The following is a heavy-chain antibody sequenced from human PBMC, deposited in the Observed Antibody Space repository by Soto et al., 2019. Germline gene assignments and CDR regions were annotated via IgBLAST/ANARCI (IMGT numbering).Heavy chain of an antibody. V-gene: IGHV4-30-4*01. D-gene: IGHD7-27*01. Sequence: QVQLQESGPGLVKPSQTLSLTCTVSGGSISSNYYCWSWIRQSPDRVLEWIGHIYHGGTIYNNPSLASRITIPVDTSKTQFSLDLNSVTAADTAVYYCARGPSGDKVDYWGQGILVTVSS. CDR3: ARGPSGDKVDY. J-gene: IGHJ4*02. CDR1: GGSISSNYYC. CDR2: IYHGGTI.